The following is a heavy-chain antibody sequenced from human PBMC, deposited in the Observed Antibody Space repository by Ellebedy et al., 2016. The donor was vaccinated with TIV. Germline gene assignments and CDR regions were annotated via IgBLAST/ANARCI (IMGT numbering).Heavy chain of an antibody. CDR1: TFSSYA. J-gene: IGHJ4*02. CDR3: ARQKQWLDFYYFDY. Sequence: TFSSYAMSWIRQPPGKGLEWIGSIYYSGSTYYNPSLKSRVTISVDTSKNQFSLKLSSVTAADTAVYYCARQKQWLDFYYFDYWGQGTLVTVSS. V-gene: IGHV4-39*01. D-gene: IGHD6-19*01. CDR2: IYYSGST.